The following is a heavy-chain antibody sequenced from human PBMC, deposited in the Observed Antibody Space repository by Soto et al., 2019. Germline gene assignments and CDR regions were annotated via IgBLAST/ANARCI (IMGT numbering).Heavy chain of an antibody. CDR2: LSYLGTT. CDR3: ARWSPNSSYGGWVGY. J-gene: IGHJ4*02. CDR1: NDSIRSGTYY. Sequence: SETLSLTCTVSNDSIRSGTYYWAWIRQPPGRGLEWIGSLSYLGTTDYNPSLKSRVTVSIDTSKDEFSLKLSSVTAADTAVYYCARWSPNSSYGGWVGYWGQGTLVTVSS. D-gene: IGHD4-17*01. V-gene: IGHV4-39*01.